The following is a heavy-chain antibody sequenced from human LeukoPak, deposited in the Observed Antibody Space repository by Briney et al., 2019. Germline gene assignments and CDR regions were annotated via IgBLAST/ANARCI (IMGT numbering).Heavy chain of an antibody. J-gene: IGHJ4*02. CDR2: INPNSGGT. CDR1: GYTFTGYY. Sequence: ASVKVSCKASGYTFTGYYMHWVRQAPGQGLEWMGWINPNSGGTNYAQKFQGRVTMTRDTSISTAYMELSRLRSDDTAVYYCARVLYVWGSYRYNLGYWGQGTLVTVSS. D-gene: IGHD3-16*02. V-gene: IGHV1-2*02. CDR3: ARVLYVWGSYRYNLGY.